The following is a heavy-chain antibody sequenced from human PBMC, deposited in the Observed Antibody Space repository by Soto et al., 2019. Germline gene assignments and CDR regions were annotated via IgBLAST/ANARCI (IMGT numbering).Heavy chain of an antibody. D-gene: IGHD3-22*01. V-gene: IGHV1-18*01. Sequence: SVKVTCKASGYTFYRYGITWVRQAPGQGLEWMGWINPSNDNTNYAQKFRGRVTMTTDASTSTAHMELRSLKSDDTAVYYCARDTQQDSNGYYLEWFDPWGQGTLVTVSS. CDR2: INPSNDNT. CDR3: ARDTQQDSNGYYLEWFDP. J-gene: IGHJ5*02. CDR1: GYTFYRYG.